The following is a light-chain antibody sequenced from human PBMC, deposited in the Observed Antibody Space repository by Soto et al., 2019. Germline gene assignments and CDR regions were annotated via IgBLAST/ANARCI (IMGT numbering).Light chain of an antibody. V-gene: IGLV1-51*01. CDR3: GTWDSSLSAVV. J-gene: IGLJ2*01. CDR2: DNN. CDR1: SSNIGNNY. Sequence: QSVLTQPPSVSAAPGQKVTISCSGSSSNIGNNYVSWYQQLPGTAPKFLIYDNNKRPSGIPDRFSGSKSGTSATLGITGPQTGDEADYYCGTWDSSLSAVVFGGGTKLTVL.